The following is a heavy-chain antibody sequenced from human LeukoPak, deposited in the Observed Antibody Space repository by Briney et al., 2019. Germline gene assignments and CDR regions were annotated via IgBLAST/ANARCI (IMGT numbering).Heavy chain of an antibody. D-gene: IGHD1-26*01. CDR1: GFTFSSYW. V-gene: IGHV3-7*01. Sequence: PGGSLRLSCAASGFTFSSYWMSWVRQAPGKGLEWVANIKQDGSEKYYADSVKGRFTISRDNSKNTLYLQMNSLRAEDTAVYYCVKDWADILGPSGYWGQGTLVTVAS. CDR2: IKQDGSEK. J-gene: IGHJ4*02. CDR3: VKDWADILGPSGY.